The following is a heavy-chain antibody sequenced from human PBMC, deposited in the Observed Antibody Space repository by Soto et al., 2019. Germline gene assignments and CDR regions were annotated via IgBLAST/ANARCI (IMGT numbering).Heavy chain of an antibody. CDR3: AKDNSLHWFDP. CDR2: FNGNGGGT. V-gene: IGHV3-23*01. J-gene: IGHJ5*02. Sequence: GWSLRLSCGTSVFSFITYAMTWVRQAPGKGLEWLSPFNGNGGGTSYADSVTGRFTISRDNSKNTLYLQMDSLRAEDTATYYCAKDNSLHWFDPWGQGTLVTVSS. CDR1: VFSFITYA. D-gene: IGHD2-15*01.